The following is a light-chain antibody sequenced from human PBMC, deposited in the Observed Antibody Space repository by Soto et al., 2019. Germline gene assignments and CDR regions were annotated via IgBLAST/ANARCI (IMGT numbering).Light chain of an antibody. J-gene: IGLJ1*01. V-gene: IGLV2-14*03. CDR2: DVS. CDR3: SSRTTSNPYV. CDR1: SSDIGAYNS. Sequence: QSALTQPASVSGSPGQSITISCTGTSSDIGAYNSVSWYQQHPGKAPKLMIYDVSNRPSGVSNRFSASKSGNTASLTISGLQDEDEADYYCSSRTTSNPYVFGTGTKLTVL.